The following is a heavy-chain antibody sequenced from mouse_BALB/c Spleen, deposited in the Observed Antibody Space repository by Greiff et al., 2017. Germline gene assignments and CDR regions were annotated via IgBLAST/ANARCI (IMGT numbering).Heavy chain of an antibody. V-gene: IGHV5-17*02. Sequence: EVKLVESGGGLVQPGGSRKLSCAASGFTFSSFGMHWVRQAPEKGLEWVAYISSGSSTIYYADTVKGRFTISRDNPKNTLFLQMTSLRSEDTAMYYCARLRGDYYAMDYWGQGTSVTVSS. J-gene: IGHJ4*01. D-gene: IGHD1-1*01. CDR1: GFTFSSFG. CDR3: ARLRGDYYAMDY. CDR2: ISSGSSTI.